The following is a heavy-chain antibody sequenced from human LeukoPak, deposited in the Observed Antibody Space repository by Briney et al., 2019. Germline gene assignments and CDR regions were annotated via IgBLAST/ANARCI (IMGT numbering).Heavy chain of an antibody. V-gene: IGHV3-21*01. CDR3: ARDSLTMIVGRQKRGLDY. J-gene: IGHJ4*02. D-gene: IGHD3-22*01. CDR2: IRSSTTYV. Sequence: GGSLRLSCAASGFTFSNYNMNWVRQAPGKRLEWVSSIRSSTTYVYYADSVKRRFTISRDNAKNSLYLQMNSLRAEDTAVYYCARDSLTMIVGRQKRGLDYWGQGTLVTVSS. CDR1: GFTFSNYN.